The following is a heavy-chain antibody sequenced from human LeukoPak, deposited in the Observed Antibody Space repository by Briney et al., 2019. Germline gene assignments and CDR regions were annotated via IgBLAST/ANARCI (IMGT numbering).Heavy chain of an antibody. CDR2: ISGSGGST. V-gene: IGHV3-23*01. D-gene: IGHD3-22*01. CDR3: AKNYYDSSGYRGLYAFDI. Sequence: GGSLRLSCAASGFTFSSYAMSWVRQAPGKGLEWVSAISGSGGSTYYADSVKGRFTISRDNSKNTLYLQMNSLRAEDTAVYYCAKNYYDSSGYRGLYAFDIWGQGTMVTVSS. CDR1: GFTFSSYA. J-gene: IGHJ3*02.